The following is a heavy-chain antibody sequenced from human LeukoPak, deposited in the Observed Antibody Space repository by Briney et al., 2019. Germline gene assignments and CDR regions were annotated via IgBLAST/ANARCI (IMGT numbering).Heavy chain of an antibody. J-gene: IGHJ3*02. CDR3: AREGSIVVVVAASVGAFNI. CDR2: ISYDGSNR. V-gene: IGHV3-30-3*01. D-gene: IGHD2-15*01. Sequence: GGSLRLSCVASGFTFSTYSIHWVRQAPGKGLEWVSSISYDGSNRYYADSVKGRFTISRDNSKNTLYLQMDSLRIEDTAVYPCAREGSIVVVVAASVGAFNIWGQGTLVTGSS. CDR1: GFTFSTYS.